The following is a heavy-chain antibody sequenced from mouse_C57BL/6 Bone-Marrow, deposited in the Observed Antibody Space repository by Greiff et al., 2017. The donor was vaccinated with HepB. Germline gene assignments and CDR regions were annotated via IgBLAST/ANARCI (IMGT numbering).Heavy chain of an antibody. V-gene: IGHV1-52*01. CDR1: GYTFTSYW. J-gene: IGHJ3*01. D-gene: IGHD2-1*01. CDR3: ARAEYYGRFAY. Sequence: QVQLQQSGAELVRPGSSVKLSCKASGYTFTSYWMHWVKQRPIQGLEWIGNIDPSDSETHYNQKFKDKATLTVDKSSSTAYMQLSRLTSEDSAVYYCARAEYYGRFAYWGQGTLVTVSA. CDR2: IDPSDSET.